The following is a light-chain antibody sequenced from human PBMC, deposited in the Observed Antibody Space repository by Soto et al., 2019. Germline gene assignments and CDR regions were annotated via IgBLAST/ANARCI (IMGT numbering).Light chain of an antibody. Sequence: EIVLTQSPATLSLSPGERATLSCRASQSVSSYLAWYQQKPGQAPRLLIYDASNWATAIPARFSGSGSGTDFTLTISSLEPEDFAVYYCQQRSNSPITFGHGTKVEIK. CDR1: QSVSSY. CDR3: QQRSNSPIT. V-gene: IGKV3-11*01. CDR2: DAS. J-gene: IGKJ3*01.